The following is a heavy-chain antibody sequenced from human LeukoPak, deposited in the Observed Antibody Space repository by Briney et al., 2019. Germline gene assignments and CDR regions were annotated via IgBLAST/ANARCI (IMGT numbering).Heavy chain of an antibody. Sequence: SVKVSCKASGGTFSSYAISWVRQAPGQGLEWMGGIIPIFGTANYAQKFQGRVTITTDESTSTAYMELSSLRSEDTAVYYCARAGKYNWNGKYYYYMDVWGKGTTVTVSS. CDR1: GGTFSSYA. V-gene: IGHV1-69*05. J-gene: IGHJ6*03. CDR3: ARAGKYNWNGKYYYYMDV. D-gene: IGHD1-1*01. CDR2: IIPIFGTA.